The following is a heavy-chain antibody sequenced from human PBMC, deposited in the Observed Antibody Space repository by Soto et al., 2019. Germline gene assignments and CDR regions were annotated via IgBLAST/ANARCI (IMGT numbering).Heavy chain of an antibody. V-gene: IGHV1-18*01. D-gene: IGHD6-19*01. J-gene: IGHJ4*02. Sequence: GSEVKKPAASVQVSCKASGYPFTSYGIVWVRQAPGQGLEWMGWISPYSGETRYTEKFQDRLTLTTDTSTSTAYMDLRSLTSDDTAVYFCARGPVAGSDFWGQGTLVIVSS. CDR2: ISPYSGET. CDR3: ARGPVAGSDF. CDR1: GYPFTSYG.